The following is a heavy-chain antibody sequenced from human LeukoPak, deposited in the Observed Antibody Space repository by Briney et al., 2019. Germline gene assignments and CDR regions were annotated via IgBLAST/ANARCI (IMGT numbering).Heavy chain of an antibody. CDR3: ARERERFLNL. CDR2: ISYDGSDK. V-gene: IGHV3-30*04. CDR1: GFTFSSYG. Sequence: GGSLRLSCAASGFTFSSYGMHWVRQAPGKGLEWVAVISYDGSDKYYADSVKGRFTISRDNSMNTLYLEMNSLRAEDTAVYYCARERERFLNLWGQGTLVTVSS. J-gene: IGHJ5*02. D-gene: IGHD3-3*01.